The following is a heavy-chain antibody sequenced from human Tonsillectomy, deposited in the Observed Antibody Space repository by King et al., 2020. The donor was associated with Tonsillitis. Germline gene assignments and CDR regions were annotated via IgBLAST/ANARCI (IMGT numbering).Heavy chain of an antibody. CDR1: GFTVSNSW. V-gene: IGHV3-15*01. D-gene: IGHD3-10*01. Sequence: VQLVESGGGLVKPGGSLRLSCAASGFTVSNSWMSWVRQAPGKGLEWVGRIKSKTYCVTTDYAAPVKGRFTISRDDSKNTLYLQMNSLKTEDTAVYYCTTDRTLIWFGELLYDYWGQGTLVTVSS. J-gene: IGHJ4*02. CDR2: IKSKTYCVTT. CDR3: TTDRTLIWFGELLYDY.